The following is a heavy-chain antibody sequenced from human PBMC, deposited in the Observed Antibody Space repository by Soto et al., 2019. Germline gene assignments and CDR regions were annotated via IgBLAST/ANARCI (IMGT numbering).Heavy chain of an antibody. CDR1: GFVFKDSS. CDR3: TRLISAAQDY. Sequence: EVLLVESGGGLVQPGGSLKLSCEASGFVFKDSSIQWVRQASGKGLEWVGRIRDRAYNYATAYAASVKGRFTISRDDSTNEAYLKMDSLKTEDTAIYYCTRLISAAQDYWGQGTLVTVSS. D-gene: IGHD3-10*01. CDR2: IRDRAYNYAT. J-gene: IGHJ4*02. V-gene: IGHV3-73*01.